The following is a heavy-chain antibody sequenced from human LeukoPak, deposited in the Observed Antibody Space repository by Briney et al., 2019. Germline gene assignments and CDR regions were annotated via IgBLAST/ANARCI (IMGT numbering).Heavy chain of an antibody. J-gene: IGHJ4*02. CDR1: GFTFSSYA. Sequence: GGSLRLSCAASGFTFSSYAMSWVRQAPGKGLEWVSAISGSGGSTYYADSVKGRFTISRDNSKDTLYLQMNSLRAEDTAVYYCAKRVAATPSSLFDYWGQGTLVTVSS. CDR3: AKRVAATPSSLFDY. D-gene: IGHD2-15*01. V-gene: IGHV3-23*01. CDR2: ISGSGGST.